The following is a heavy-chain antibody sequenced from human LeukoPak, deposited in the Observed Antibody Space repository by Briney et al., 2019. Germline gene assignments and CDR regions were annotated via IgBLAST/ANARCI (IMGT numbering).Heavy chain of an antibody. D-gene: IGHD2-15*01. Sequence: QSSETLSLTCTVSGGSVSSGLNKWSWIRQPPGKGLEWIGDISYSGSATYNPSLRSRVTISVDTSTNQFSLTLGSVTAADTAVYYCATETECSGGTCYSYGWFDPWGQGTQVIVSS. CDR3: ATETECSGGTCYSYGWFDP. V-gene: IGHV4-61*01. CDR1: GGSVSSGLNK. CDR2: ISYSGSA. J-gene: IGHJ5*02.